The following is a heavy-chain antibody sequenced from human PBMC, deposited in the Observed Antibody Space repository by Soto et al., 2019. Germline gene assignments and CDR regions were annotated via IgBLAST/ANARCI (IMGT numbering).Heavy chain of an antibody. Sequence: SETLSLTCTVSGGSISSGGYYWSWIRQHPGKGLEWIGYIYYSGSTYYNPSLKSRVTISVDTSKNQFSLKLSSVTAADTAVYYCARVFRGDSSGDYSYYFDYWGQGTLVTVSS. V-gene: IGHV4-31*03. J-gene: IGHJ4*02. D-gene: IGHD3-22*01. CDR1: GGSISSGGYY. CDR3: ARVFRGDSSGDYSYYFDY. CDR2: IYYSGST.